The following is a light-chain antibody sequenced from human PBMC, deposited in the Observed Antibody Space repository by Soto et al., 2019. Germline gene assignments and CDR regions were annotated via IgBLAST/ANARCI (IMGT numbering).Light chain of an antibody. CDR1: SSDVGGYGY. Sequence: QSALTQPASVSGSPGQSITIYCSGTSSDVGGYGYVSWYQQHPGKAPKLMIYEVSNRPSGVSDRFSGSKSANTASLTISGLQAEDEADYYCSSYTTSTTLVFGGGTKVTVL. CDR2: EVS. CDR3: SSYTTSTTLV. J-gene: IGLJ3*02. V-gene: IGLV2-14*01.